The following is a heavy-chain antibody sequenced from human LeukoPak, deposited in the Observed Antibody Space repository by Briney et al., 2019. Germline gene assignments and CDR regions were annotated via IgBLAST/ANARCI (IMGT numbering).Heavy chain of an antibody. CDR3: ARGTDSISCFDY. V-gene: IGHV4-30-4*01. J-gene: IGHJ4*02. D-gene: IGHD2-8*02. Sequence: SETLSLTCTVSGGSICSGDYYWSWIRQSPGKGLEWIGHIYYSGSTYYNPSLKSRVTISVDTSKNQFSLKLSSVTAADTAVYYCARGTDSISCFDYWGQGTLVTVSS. CDR1: GGSICSGDYY. CDR2: IYYSGST.